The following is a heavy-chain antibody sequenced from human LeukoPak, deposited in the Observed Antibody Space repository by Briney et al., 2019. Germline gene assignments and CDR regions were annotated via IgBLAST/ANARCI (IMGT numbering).Heavy chain of an antibody. CDR1: GFTFSDHY. CDR2: TRNKANSYTT. J-gene: IGHJ3*02. CDR3: AREIVVVITPLWSWAFDI. V-gene: IGHV3-72*01. Sequence: GSLRLSCAASGFTFSDHYMDWVRQAPGKGLEWVGRTRNKANSYTTEYAASVKGRFTISRDDSKNSLYLQMNSLKTEDTAVYYCAREIVVVITPLWSWAFDIWGQGTMVTVSS. D-gene: IGHD3-22*01.